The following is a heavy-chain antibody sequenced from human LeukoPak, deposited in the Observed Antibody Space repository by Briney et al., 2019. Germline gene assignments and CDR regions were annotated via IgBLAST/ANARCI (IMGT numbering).Heavy chain of an antibody. CDR1: GFTFINYW. CDR2: IKQDGSEK. J-gene: IGHJ4*02. CDR3: TRENWYIDY. V-gene: IGHV3-7*01. Sequence: PGGSLRLSCAASGFTFINYWISWVRQAPGKGLEWVANIKQDGSEKYYVDSMKDRFTISRDNAKNSLYLQMNSLRAEDAAVYYCTRENWYIDYWGQGNLVTVSS.